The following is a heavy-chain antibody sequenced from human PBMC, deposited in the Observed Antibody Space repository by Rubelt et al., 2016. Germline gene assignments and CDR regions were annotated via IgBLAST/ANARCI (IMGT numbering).Heavy chain of an antibody. CDR1: GFTFSRYA. J-gene: IGHJ4*02. Sequence: SRGGLVQPGGSLRVSCAASGFTFSRYAMNWVRQAPGKGLEWVAAISGSGGSTFYADPVKGRFTISRDNSKNTLDLQMNSLTSEDTAVYYCAREAAGQDFDYWGQGTLVTVSS. D-gene: IGHD6-13*01. CDR2: ISGSGGST. CDR3: AREAAGQDFDY. V-gene: IGHV3-23*01.